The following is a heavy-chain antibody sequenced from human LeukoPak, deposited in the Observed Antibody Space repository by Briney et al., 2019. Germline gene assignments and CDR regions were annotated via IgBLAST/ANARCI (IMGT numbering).Heavy chain of an antibody. CDR1: GGSISSYY. V-gene: IGHV4-59*12. D-gene: IGHD7-27*01. J-gene: IGHJ4*02. CDR2: IYYSGST. CDR3: ARSSELGYYFDY. Sequence: TPSETLSLTCTVSGGSISSYYWSWIRQPPGKGLEWIGHIYYSGSTNYNPSLKSRVTISVDTSKNQFSLKLSSVTAADTAVYYCARSSELGYYFDYWGQGTPVTVSS.